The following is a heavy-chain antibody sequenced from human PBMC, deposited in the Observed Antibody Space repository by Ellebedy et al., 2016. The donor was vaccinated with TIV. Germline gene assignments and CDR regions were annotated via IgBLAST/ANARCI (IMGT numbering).Heavy chain of an antibody. CDR2: ISNSGSTI. CDR1: GFTFSDYY. V-gene: IGHV3-11*01. Sequence: GESLKISCVASGFTFSDYYMSWIRQAPGKGLEWLSYISNSGSTIYHADSVKGRFTISRDNAKNSLYLQMNSLRAEDTAVYYCVTGIAVAGRKAFDIWGQGTMVTVSS. D-gene: IGHD6-19*01. CDR3: VTGIAVAGRKAFDI. J-gene: IGHJ3*02.